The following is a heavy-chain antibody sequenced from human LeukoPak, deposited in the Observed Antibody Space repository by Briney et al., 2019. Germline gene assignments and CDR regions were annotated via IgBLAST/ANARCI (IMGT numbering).Heavy chain of an antibody. CDR3: ARLGSSYFDY. V-gene: IGHV3-64*01. CDR2: ISSNGGST. J-gene: IGHJ4*02. Sequence: PGGSLRLSCAASGFTFSSYAMHWVRQAPGKGLECVSAISSNGGSTYYANSVKGRFTISRDNSKNTLYLQMGSLRAEDMAVYYCARLGSSYFDYWGQGTLVTVSS. CDR1: GFTFSSYA.